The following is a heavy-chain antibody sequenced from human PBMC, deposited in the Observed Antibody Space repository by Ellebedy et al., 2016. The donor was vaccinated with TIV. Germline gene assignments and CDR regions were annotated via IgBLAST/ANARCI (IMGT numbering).Heavy chain of an antibody. D-gene: IGHD1-26*01. CDR2: ISGSGGST. V-gene: IGHV3-23*01. CDR1: GFTFSSYA. CDR3: ARTRGGRYMADF. J-gene: IGHJ4*02. Sequence: GGSLRLSCAASGFTFSSYAMSWVRQAPGKGLEWVSAISGSGGSTYYADSVKGRFTISRDNSKNTLYLQMNSLKVEDTAVYFCARTRGGRYMADFWGQGTLVTVSS.